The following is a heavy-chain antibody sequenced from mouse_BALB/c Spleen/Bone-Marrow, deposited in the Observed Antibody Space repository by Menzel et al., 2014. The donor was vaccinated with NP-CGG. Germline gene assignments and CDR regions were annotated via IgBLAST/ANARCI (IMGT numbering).Heavy chain of an antibody. J-gene: IGHJ4*01. CDR1: GFSLTSYG. D-gene: IGHD1-1*01. CDR3: AREGRGYYGSSGAAMDY. V-gene: IGHV2-9*02. CDR2: IWAGGGT. Sequence: VMLVESGPGLVAPSQSLSITCTVSGFSLTSYGVHWVRQPPGKGLEWLGVIWAGGGTSYNSALMSRLSINQDNPKSQVFLKLNSLQTDDTATYYCAREGRGYYGSSGAAMDYWGQGTSVTVSS.